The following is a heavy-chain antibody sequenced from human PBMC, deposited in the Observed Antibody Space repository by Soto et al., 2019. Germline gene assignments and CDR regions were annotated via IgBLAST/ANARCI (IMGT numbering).Heavy chain of an antibody. CDR1: GASVSSYY. CDR3: AAPPRY. V-gene: IGHV4-59*02. Sequence: QVQLQESGPGLVKPSEILSLTCTVSGASVSSYYWNWIRQPPGKGLEWIGYMQDSGSTSYNPSLKSRVTISVDTSRNQLSLKLTSVTAADTAVYYCAAPPRYWGQGILVTVSS. J-gene: IGHJ4*02. CDR2: MQDSGST. D-gene: IGHD6-6*01.